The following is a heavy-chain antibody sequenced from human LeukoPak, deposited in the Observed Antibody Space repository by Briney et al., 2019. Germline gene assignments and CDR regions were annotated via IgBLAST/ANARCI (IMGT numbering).Heavy chain of an antibody. CDR2: IKQDGSEK. Sequence: GGSLRLSCAASGFTFSSYWMSWVRQAPGKGLEWVANIKQDGSEKYYVDSVKGRFTISRDNAKNSLYLQMSSLRAEDTAVYYCARDQGAVAPDYWGQGTLVTVSS. CDR1: GFTFSSYW. D-gene: IGHD6-19*01. V-gene: IGHV3-7*01. J-gene: IGHJ4*02. CDR3: ARDQGAVAPDY.